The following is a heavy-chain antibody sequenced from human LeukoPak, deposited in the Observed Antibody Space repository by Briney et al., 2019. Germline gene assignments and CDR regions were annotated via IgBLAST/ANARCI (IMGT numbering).Heavy chain of an antibody. CDR3: ARGTLYSGWSYYFDY. D-gene: IGHD6-19*01. CDR2: INHSGST. CDR1: GGSISSSSYY. V-gene: IGHV4-39*07. Sequence: SETLSLTCTVSGGSISSSSYYWGWIRQPPGKGLEWIGEINHSGSTNSNPSLKSRVTISVDMSKNHFSLRLSSVTAADTAMYYCARGTLYSGWSYYFDYWGQGSQVTVSS. J-gene: IGHJ4*02.